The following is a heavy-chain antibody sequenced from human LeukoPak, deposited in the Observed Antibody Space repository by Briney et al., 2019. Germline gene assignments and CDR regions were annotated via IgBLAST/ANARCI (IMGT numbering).Heavy chain of an antibody. CDR1: GITLSNYG. CDR2: ISGSGGGT. V-gene: IGHV3-23*01. D-gene: IGHD3-22*01. CDR3: AKRGVVIRVILVGFHKEAYYFDS. Sequence: GGSLRLSCAVSGITLSNYGMTWVRQAPGKGLEWVAGISGSGGGTNYADAVKGRFTISRDNPKNTLYLQMNSLRAEDTAVYFCAKRGVVIRVILVGFHKEAYYFDSWGQGALVTVSS. J-gene: IGHJ4*02.